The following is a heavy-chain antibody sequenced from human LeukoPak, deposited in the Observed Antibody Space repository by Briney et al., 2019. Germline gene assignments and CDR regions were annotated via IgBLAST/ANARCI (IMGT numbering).Heavy chain of an antibody. CDR1: GFTFSSYS. J-gene: IGHJ4*02. D-gene: IGHD1-26*01. V-gene: IGHV3-21*01. Sequence: GGSLRLSCAASGFTFSSYSMNWVRQAPGKGLEWVSSISSSSSYIYYADSVKGRFTISRDNAKNSLYLLMNSLRAEDTAVYYCARDGRVTVGATRYGYWGQGTLVTVSS. CDR2: ISSSSSYI. CDR3: ARDGRVTVGATRYGY.